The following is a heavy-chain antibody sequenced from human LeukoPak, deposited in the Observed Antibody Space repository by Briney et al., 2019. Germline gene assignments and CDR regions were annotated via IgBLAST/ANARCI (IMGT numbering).Heavy chain of an antibody. V-gene: IGHV3-30*02. Sequence: GGSLRLSCVESGFTFSYYGMHWVRQAPGKGLEWVAFIRYDGSNKYYADSMKGRFTISRDNSKNTLYLQMNSLRPEDRAVDYCARDQGLSGDPGAFDIWGQGTMVTVSS. CDR2: IRYDGSNK. CDR1: GFTFSYYG. CDR3: ARDQGLSGDPGAFDI. J-gene: IGHJ3*02. D-gene: IGHD2-21*02.